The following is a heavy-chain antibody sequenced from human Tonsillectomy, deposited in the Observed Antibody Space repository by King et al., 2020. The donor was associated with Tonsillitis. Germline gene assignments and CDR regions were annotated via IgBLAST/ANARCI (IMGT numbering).Heavy chain of an antibody. V-gene: IGHV3-30-3*01. D-gene: IGHD2-21*02. CDR2: ISYDGSNK. CDR1: GFTFSSYA. Sequence: VQLVESGGGVVQPGRSLRLSCAASGFTFSSYAMHWVRQAPGKGLEWVALISYDGSNKYYADSVKGRFTISRDNSKNTQYLQLNSLRAEDTAVYYCARDPGGVSYLPVRRDWYFVLCGRGTLFTVSS. J-gene: IGHJ2*01. CDR3: ARDPGGVSYLPVRRDWYFVL.